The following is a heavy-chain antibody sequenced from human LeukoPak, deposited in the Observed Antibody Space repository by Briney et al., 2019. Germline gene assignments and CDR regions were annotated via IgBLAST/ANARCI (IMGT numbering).Heavy chain of an antibody. V-gene: IGHV1-2*02. CDR1: GYTFTGYC. J-gene: IGHJ4*02. Sequence: ASVKVSCKASGYTFTGYCIHWVRQAPGQGLDWMGWINPYSGGTNYSQKFQGRVTMTMDTSISTAYMELSGLTSDDTAIYYCARSYYDSSGDYGAYWGQGTLVTVSS. CDR3: ARSYYDSSGDYGAY. D-gene: IGHD3-22*01. CDR2: INPYSGGT.